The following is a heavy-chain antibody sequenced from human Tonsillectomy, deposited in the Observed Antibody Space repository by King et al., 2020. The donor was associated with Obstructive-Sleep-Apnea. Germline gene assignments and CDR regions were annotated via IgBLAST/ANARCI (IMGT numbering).Heavy chain of an antibody. CDR3: AKDLVAMDYSSYGMDV. Sequence: VQLVESGGVVVQPGGSLRLSCAASGFTFDDYAMHWVRQAPGKGLEWVSLISWDGGSTYYADSVKGRFTISRDNRKNSLYLQMNSLRAEDTALYYCAKDLVAMDYSSYGMDVWGQGTTVTVSS. CDR1: GFTFDDYA. V-gene: IGHV3-43D*03. J-gene: IGHJ6*02. CDR2: ISWDGGST. D-gene: IGHD5-18*01.